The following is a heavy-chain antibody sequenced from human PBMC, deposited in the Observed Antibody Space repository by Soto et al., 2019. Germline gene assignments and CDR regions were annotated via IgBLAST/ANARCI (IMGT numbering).Heavy chain of an antibody. Sequence: QVQLQESGPGLVKPSQTLSLTCNVSGGSISSGGYYWSWIRQHPGKGLEWSGYIYYSGSTYYNPALKSRVTISVDTSKNQFSLKLSSVTAADKAVYYCARGTVTTLFDYWGQGTLVTVSS. J-gene: IGHJ4*02. CDR1: GGSISSGGYY. D-gene: IGHD4-17*01. CDR3: ARGTVTTLFDY. V-gene: IGHV4-31*03. CDR2: IYYSGST.